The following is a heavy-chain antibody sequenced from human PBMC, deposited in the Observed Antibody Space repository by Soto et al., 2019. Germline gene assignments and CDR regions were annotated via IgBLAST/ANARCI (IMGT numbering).Heavy chain of an antibody. Sequence: GASVKVSCKASGYIFTIFHMHWVRQAPGQGLEWMGMINPRGAGTRYAQKFQGRISLTSDTSTSTVYMELSSLRSEDTAVYYCARQLANCGRASCYFAMDVWGQGTSVTVSS. CDR1: GYIFTIFH. J-gene: IGHJ6*02. V-gene: IGHV1-46*01. CDR3: ARQLANCGRASCYFAMDV. CDR2: INPRGAGT. D-gene: IGHD2-2*01.